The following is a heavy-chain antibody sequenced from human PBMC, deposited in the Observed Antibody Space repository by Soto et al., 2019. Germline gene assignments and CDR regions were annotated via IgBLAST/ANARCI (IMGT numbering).Heavy chain of an antibody. CDR3: AIRTGQLAIISEFDGDWFFEV. J-gene: IGHJ2*01. CDR1: GYTFTGYY. CDR2: INPNSGGT. Sequence: ASVKVSCKASGYTFTGYYMHWVRQAPGQGLEWMGWINPNSGGTNYAQKFQGWVTMTRDTSISTAYMELSSLRSDDTAVYYCAIRTGQLAIISEFDGDWFFEVWGRGTLVTVSS. D-gene: IGHD2-2*01. V-gene: IGHV1-2*04.